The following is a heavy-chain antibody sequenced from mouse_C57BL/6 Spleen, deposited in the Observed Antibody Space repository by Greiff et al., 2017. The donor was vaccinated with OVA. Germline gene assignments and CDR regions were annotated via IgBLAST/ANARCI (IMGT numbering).Heavy chain of an antibody. D-gene: IGHD4-1*01. CDR2: ISSGGSYT. J-gene: IGHJ2*01. CDR3: ARGLGRYFDY. V-gene: IGHV5-6*01. Sequence: EVKLVESGGDLVKPGGSLKLSCAASGFTFSSYGMSWVRQTPDKRLEWVATISSGGSYTYYPDSVKGRFTISRDNAKNTLYMQMSSLKSEDTAMYYSARGLGRYFDYWGQGTTLTVSS. CDR1: GFTFSSYG.